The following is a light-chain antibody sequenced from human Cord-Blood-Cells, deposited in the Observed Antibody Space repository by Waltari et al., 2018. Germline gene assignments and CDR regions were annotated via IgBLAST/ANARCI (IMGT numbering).Light chain of an antibody. J-gene: IGLJ3*02. CDR3: CSYAGSYTFEV. CDR2: DVS. Sequence: QSALTQPRSVSGSPGQPVTISRTGTSSDVGGYNSLSWYPQHPGKAPKLMIYDVSKRPSGVPDRFSGSKSGNTASLTISGLQAEDEADYYCCSYAGSYTFEVFGGGTKLTVL. CDR1: SSDVGGYNS. V-gene: IGLV2-11*01.